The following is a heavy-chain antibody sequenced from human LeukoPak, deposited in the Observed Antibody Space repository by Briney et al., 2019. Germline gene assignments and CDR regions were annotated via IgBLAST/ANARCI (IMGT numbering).Heavy chain of an antibody. CDR1: GGSIISSSYY. V-gene: IGHV4-39*07. CDR2: IYYLGNT. D-gene: IGHD3-22*01. CDR3: ARDRFDDSSGYYYHYYYYMDV. Sequence: SETLSLTCTVSGGSIISSSYYWGWIRQPPGKGLEWIGSIYYLGNTDYNPSLKGRVTISVDTSKNQFSLRLSSVTAADPAVYYCARDRFDDSSGYYYHYYYYMDVWGKGTTVTVSS. J-gene: IGHJ6*03.